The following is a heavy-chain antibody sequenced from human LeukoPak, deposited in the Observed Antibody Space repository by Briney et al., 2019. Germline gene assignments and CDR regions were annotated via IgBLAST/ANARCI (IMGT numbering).Heavy chain of an antibody. V-gene: IGHV4-39*01. J-gene: IGHJ4*02. D-gene: IGHD6-13*01. Sequence: PSQTLSLTCTVSGGSISSGDYYWGWIRQPPGKGLEWIGSIYYSGSTYYNPSLKSRVTISVDTSKNQFSLKLSSVTAADTAVYYCARIDSSSWYGYFDYWGQGTLVTVSS. CDR3: ARIDSSSWYGYFDY. CDR1: GGSISSGDYY. CDR2: IYYSGST.